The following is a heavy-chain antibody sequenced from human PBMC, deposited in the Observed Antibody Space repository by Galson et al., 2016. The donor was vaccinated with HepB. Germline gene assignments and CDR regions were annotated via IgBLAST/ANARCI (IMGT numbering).Heavy chain of an antibody. J-gene: IGHJ4*02. CDR3: ARDTGWNDQFDY. V-gene: IGHV3-30*04. CDR1: GFPFSSYA. CDR2: TSFDGSDK. D-gene: IGHD1-1*01. Sequence: SLRLSCAASGFPFSSYAVHWVRQAPGKGLEWVAVTSFDGSDKYYTDSVKGRFTVSRDNSRNKLFLQMSSLRAEDTAVYYCARDTGWNDQFDYWGQGTLVTVSS.